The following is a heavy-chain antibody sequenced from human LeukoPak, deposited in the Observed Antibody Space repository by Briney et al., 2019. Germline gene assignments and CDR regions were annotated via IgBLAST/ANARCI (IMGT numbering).Heavy chain of an antibody. CDR2: IYSSGGI. CDR3: ARDRGSGYSYAYGDFDY. CDR1: GGSIRSGSYH. Sequence: SETLSLTCTVSGGSIRSGSYHWSWIRQPAGKGLEWIGRIYSSGGINYNPSLKSRVTISVDTSKNQFSLKLSSVTAADTAVYYCARDRGSGYSYAYGDFDYWGQGTLVTVSS. D-gene: IGHD5-18*01. V-gene: IGHV4-61*02. J-gene: IGHJ4*02.